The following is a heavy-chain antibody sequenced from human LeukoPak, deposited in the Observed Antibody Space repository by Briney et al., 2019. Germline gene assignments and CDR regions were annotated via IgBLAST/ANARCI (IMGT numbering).Heavy chain of an antibody. CDR1: GGSFSGYY. D-gene: IGHD1-26*01. CDR2: INHSGST. J-gene: IGHJ4*02. CDR3: ARALGRYSGSRGFDY. V-gene: IGHV4-34*01. Sequence: SETLSLTCAVYGGSFSGYYRSWIRQPPGKGLEWIGEINHSGSTNYNPSLKSRVTISVETSKNQFSLKLNSVTAADTAVYYCARALGRYSGSRGFDYWGQGTLVTVSS.